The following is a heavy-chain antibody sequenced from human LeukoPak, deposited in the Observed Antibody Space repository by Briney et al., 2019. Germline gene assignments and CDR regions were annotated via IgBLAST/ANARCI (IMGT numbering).Heavy chain of an antibody. CDR1: GGSITSYY. V-gene: IGHV4-59*08. D-gene: IGHD3-22*01. CDR3: AGSYFYDGNRYFDY. CDR2: IYYTGST. Sequence: PSETLSLTCNVSGGSITSYYWNWIRQPPGKGLEWIGYIYYTGSTNSNPSLRSRVTMSLDTSKNHFSLKLSSVTATDTARYYCAGSYFYDGNRYFDYWGQGALVTVSS. J-gene: IGHJ4*02.